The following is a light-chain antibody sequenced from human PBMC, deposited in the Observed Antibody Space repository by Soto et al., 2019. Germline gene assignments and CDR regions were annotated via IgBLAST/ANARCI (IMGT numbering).Light chain of an antibody. Sequence: EIVLTPSPATLSVSPGERATLSCRASQSVTSYLAWYQQKPGQAPRLLIYGASSRATGIPDRFSGSGSGTDFTLTISRLEPEDFAVYYCQQYRSSPPLTFGGGTKVDI. CDR2: GAS. J-gene: IGKJ4*01. V-gene: IGKV3-20*01. CDR1: QSVTSY. CDR3: QQYRSSPPLT.